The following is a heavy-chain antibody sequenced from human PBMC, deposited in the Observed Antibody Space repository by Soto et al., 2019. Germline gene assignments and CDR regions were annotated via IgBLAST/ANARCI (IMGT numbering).Heavy chain of an antibody. CDR2: IGGSVSTI. J-gene: IGHJ4*02. CDR3: VIRGIVGDLWDY. D-gene: IGHD1-26*01. Sequence: EVQLVESGGGLVQPGGSLRLSCAASGFTFSSYSMNWVRQAPGKGLEWVSHIGGSVSTIYYADSVEGRFTISGDNAKNSLYLQMNSLRDEDTAVYYCVIRGIVGDLWDYWGQGTLVTVSS. CDR1: GFTFSSYS. V-gene: IGHV3-48*02.